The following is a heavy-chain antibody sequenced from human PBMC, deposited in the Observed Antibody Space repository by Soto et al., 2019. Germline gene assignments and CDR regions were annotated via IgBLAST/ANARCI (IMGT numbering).Heavy chain of an antibody. D-gene: IGHD3-16*02. CDR2: INPSGGST. J-gene: IGHJ3*02. CDR3: ASYRGGPYALDI. CDR1: GYTFTSYY. Sequence: ASVKVSCKASGYTFTSYYMHWVRQAPGQGLEWMGIINPSGGSTSYAQKLQGRVTMTRDTSTSTVYMELSSLRSEDTAVYCCASYRGGPYALDIWGQGTMVTVSS. V-gene: IGHV1-46*01.